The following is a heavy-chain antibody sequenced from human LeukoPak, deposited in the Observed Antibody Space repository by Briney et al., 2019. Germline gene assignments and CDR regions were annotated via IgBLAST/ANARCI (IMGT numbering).Heavy chain of an antibody. V-gene: IGHV1-2*02. CDR3: ARGFAEEGTTTGAFDI. D-gene: IGHD1-7*01. CDR1: GYSFTDYY. CDR2: INPNSGDT. Sequence: ASVKVSCKASGYSFTDYYMHWLRQAPGQGLEWMGWINPNSGDTKYAQKFQGRVTMTRDTSISTAYMELRRLGSDDTAVYYCARGFAEEGTTTGAFDIWGHGTMVTVSS. J-gene: IGHJ3*02.